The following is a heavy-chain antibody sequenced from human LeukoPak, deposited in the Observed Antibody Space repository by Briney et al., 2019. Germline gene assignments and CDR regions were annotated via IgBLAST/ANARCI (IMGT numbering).Heavy chain of an antibody. CDR2: IKHSGGST. J-gene: IGHJ4*02. V-gene: IGHV1-46*02. CDR3: ARDFSWSVDY. CDR1: GDILNSYH. D-gene: IGHD6-13*01. Sequence: GASVKVSCTASGDILNSYHIHWVRPAPGRGLEWMGIIKHSGGSTTYAQKFQGRLTMTRDTSTGTVNMELSSLTSEDTAVYYCARDFSWSVDYWGQGALVTVSS.